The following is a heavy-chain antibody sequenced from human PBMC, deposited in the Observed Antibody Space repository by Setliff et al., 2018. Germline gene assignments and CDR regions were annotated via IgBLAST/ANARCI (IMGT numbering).Heavy chain of an antibody. V-gene: IGHV4-61*10. CDR3: ARHKVIKKEFIRLTWFDP. CDR1: GASITSGGFY. Sequence: PSETLSLTCSVSGASITSGGFYWTWIRQPAGKGLEWIGYIHYSGNTDYNPSLKSRVTISVDSSKNQISLRLGSVTAADTAVYYCARHKVIKKEFIRLTWFDPWGQGTPVTVSS. CDR2: IHYSGNT. D-gene: IGHD3-10*01. J-gene: IGHJ5*02.